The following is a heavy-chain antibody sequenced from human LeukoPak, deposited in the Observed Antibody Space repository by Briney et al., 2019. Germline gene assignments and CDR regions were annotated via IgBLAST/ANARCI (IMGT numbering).Heavy chain of an antibody. CDR3: AGYYYDTPYGMDV. Sequence: PSETLSLTCAVYGGSFSGYYWSWIRQPPGKGLEWIGEINHSGSTNYNTSLKSRVTISVDTSKNQFSLKLSSVTAADTAVYYCAGYYYDTPYGMDVWGQGTTVTVSS. V-gene: IGHV4-34*01. CDR2: INHSGST. CDR1: GGSFSGYY. J-gene: IGHJ6*02. D-gene: IGHD3-22*01.